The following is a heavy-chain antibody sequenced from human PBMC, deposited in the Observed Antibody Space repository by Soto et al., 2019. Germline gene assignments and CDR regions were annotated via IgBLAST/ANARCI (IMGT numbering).Heavy chain of an antibody. Sequence: QVQLVESGGGVVQPGRSLRLSCAASGFTFNNYGMHWVRQAPGKGLEWLAVIWNDGTNNYYANSLKGRFTISRDNSKNTLYPQMSSLRAEDTAVYYCARRQITPPTRGAANARGGMDVWGQGTTVTDSS. CDR2: IWNDGTNN. D-gene: IGHD6-13*01. CDR1: GFTFNNYG. J-gene: IGHJ6*02. V-gene: IGHV3-33*01. CDR3: ARRQITPPTRGAANARGGMDV.